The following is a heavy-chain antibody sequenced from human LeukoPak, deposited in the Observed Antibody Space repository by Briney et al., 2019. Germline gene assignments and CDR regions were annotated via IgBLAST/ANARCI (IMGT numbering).Heavy chain of an antibody. D-gene: IGHD5-18*01. CDR1: GGSISSYY. V-gene: IGHV4-59*01. CDR2: IFYSGRT. J-gene: IGHJ3*02. Sequence: PSETLSLTCTVSGGSISSYYWSWIRQPPGKGLEWIGYIFYSGRTNYNPSLKSRVTISVDTSKNQFSLKLSSVTAADTAVYYCARYTAMVAFHAHGFDIWGQGTMVTVSS. CDR3: ARYTAMVAFHAHGFDI.